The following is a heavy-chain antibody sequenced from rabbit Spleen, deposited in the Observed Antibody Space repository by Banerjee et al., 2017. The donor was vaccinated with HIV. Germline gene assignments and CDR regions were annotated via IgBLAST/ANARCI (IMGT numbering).Heavy chain of an antibody. J-gene: IGHJ4*01. CDR1: GFSFSSRYW. D-gene: IGHD6-1*01. V-gene: IGHV1S47*01. CDR2: IYNGDGST. CDR3: ARGYAYGYPGYAYGTSYFNL. Sequence: EGSGGDLVKPGASLTLTCTASGFSFSSRYWICWVRQAPGKGPVWSACIYNGDGSTYYASWVNGLFTISRSTSLNTVTLQMTSLTAADTATYFCARGYAYGYPGYAYGTSYFNLWGPGTLVTVS.